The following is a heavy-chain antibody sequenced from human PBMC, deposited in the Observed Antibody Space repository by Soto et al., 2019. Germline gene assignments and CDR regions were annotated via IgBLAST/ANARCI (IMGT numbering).Heavy chain of an antibody. CDR3: ARIVGATMNPYYYYGMDV. Sequence: ASVKVSCKASGYTFTSYGISWVRQAPGQGFEWMGWISAYNGNTNYAQKLQGRVTMTTDTSTSTAYMELRSLRSDDTAVYYCARIVGATMNPYYYYGMDVWGQGTTVTVS. CDR1: GYTFTSYG. CDR2: ISAYNGNT. D-gene: IGHD1-26*01. J-gene: IGHJ6*02. V-gene: IGHV1-18*01.